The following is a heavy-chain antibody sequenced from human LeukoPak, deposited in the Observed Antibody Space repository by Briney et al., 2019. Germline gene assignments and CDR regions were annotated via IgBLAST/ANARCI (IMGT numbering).Heavy chain of an antibody. CDR2: IYYSGST. J-gene: IGHJ4*02. D-gene: IGHD5-24*01. CDR1: GGSISSYY. Sequence: SETLSLTCTVSGGSISSYYWSWIRQPPGKGLEWIGYIYYSGSTNYNPSLKSRVTISVDTSKNQFSLKLSSVTAADTAVYYCARDGGDGYPDYWGQGTLVTVSS. CDR3: ARDGGDGYPDY. V-gene: IGHV4-59*01.